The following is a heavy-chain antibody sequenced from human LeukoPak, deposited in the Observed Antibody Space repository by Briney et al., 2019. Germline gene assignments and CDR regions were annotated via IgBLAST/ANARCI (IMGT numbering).Heavy chain of an antibody. J-gene: IGHJ4*02. V-gene: IGHV3-30*18. Sequence: GGSLRLSCAASGFTFSSYGMHRVRQAPGKGLEWVAVISYDESNKYFADSVKGRFTISRDNPKNTLYLQMNSLRPEDTAVYYCAKSTTVTTQQRGYFDYWGQGTLVTVSS. D-gene: IGHD4-11*01. CDR2: ISYDESNK. CDR3: AKSTTVTTQQRGYFDY. CDR1: GFTFSSYG.